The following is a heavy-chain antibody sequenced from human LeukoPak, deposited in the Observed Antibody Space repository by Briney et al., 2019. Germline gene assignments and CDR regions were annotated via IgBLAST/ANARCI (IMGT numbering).Heavy chain of an antibody. CDR2: ISSSSSYI. V-gene: IGHV3-21*01. J-gene: IGHJ6*03. CDR3: ASGGFGYYYYMDV. Sequence: GGSLRPSCAAPGFTFSSYSMNWVRQAPGKGLEWVSSISSSSSYIYYADSVKGRFTISRDNAKNSLYLQMNSLRAEDTAVCYCASGGFGYYYYMDVWGKGTTVTVSS. D-gene: IGHD3-10*01. CDR1: GFTFSSYS.